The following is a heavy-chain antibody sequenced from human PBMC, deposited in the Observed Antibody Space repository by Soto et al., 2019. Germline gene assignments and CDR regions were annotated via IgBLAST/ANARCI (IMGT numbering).Heavy chain of an antibody. D-gene: IGHD5-12*01. Sequence: EVQLLESGGGLVQPGGSLRLSCAASGFTFSSYAMSWVRQAPGKGLEWVSAISGSGGSTYYADSVKGRFTISRDNSKNTLYLQMNSLRAEDTAVYYCAKQPRLPSEPGYPYYFDYWGQGTLVTVSS. CDR2: ISGSGGST. V-gene: IGHV3-23*01. J-gene: IGHJ4*02. CDR1: GFTFSSYA. CDR3: AKQPRLPSEPGYPYYFDY.